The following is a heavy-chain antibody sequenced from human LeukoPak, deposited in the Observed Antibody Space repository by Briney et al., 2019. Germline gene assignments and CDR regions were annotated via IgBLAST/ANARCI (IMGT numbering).Heavy chain of an antibody. D-gene: IGHD6-19*01. CDR3: ARDQGAAVAGTDYFHH. V-gene: IGHV1-2*02. J-gene: IGHJ1*01. CDR2: INPKSGAT. CDR1: GYSFSDYY. Sequence: ASVKVSCKASGYSFSDYYIYWVRQAPGQGLECMGWINPKSGATKYAQRLVGRVSMTRDTSITTAYLEVTSLRSDDTAVYFCARDQGAAVAGTDYFHHWGQGTLVTISS.